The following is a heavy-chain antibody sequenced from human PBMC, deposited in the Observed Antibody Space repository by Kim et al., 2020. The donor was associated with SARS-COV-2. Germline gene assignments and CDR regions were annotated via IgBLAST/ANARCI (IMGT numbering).Heavy chain of an antibody. Sequence: GGSLRLSCAASGFTFSSYGMHWVRQAPGKGLEWVAVISYDGSNKYYADSVKGRFTISRDNSKNTLYLQMNSLRAEDTAVYYCAKEKGMRQSNYYGMDVWG. V-gene: IGHV3-30*18. J-gene: IGHJ6*01. CDR2: ISYDGSNK. CDR3: AKEKGMRQSNYYGMDV. D-gene: IGHD6-13*01. CDR1: GFTFSSYG.